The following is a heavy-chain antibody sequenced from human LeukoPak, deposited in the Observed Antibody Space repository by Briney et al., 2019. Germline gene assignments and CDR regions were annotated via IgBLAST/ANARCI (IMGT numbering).Heavy chain of an antibody. V-gene: IGHV4-59*01. CDR2: IYHTGSA. Sequence: SGTLSLTCTVSGGSMNNYYWSWIRQSPGKGLEWIGYIYHTGSATYRPSLKSRVTLSLDTSKNQFSLKLSSVTAADTAVYYCARGRGDSKGTSFDFWGQGTLVTVSS. J-gene: IGHJ4*02. CDR3: ARGRGDSKGTSFDF. CDR1: GGSMNNYY. D-gene: IGHD3-22*01.